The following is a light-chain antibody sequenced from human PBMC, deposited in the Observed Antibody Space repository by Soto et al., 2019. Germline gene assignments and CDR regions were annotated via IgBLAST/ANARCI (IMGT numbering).Light chain of an antibody. CDR3: QQSNNWPYT. J-gene: IGKJ2*01. Sequence: EVVMTQSPATLSVSPGERATLSCRASQSVSDNLAWYQQKAGQAPRLLMYGASTRATGIPARFSGSGSGTDFTLTISSLQSEDVAVYYCQQSNNWPYTFGQGTKLDLK. CDR1: QSVSDN. CDR2: GAS. V-gene: IGKV3-15*01.